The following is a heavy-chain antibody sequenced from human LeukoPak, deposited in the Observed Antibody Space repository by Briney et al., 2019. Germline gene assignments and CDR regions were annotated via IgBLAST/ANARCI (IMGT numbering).Heavy chain of an antibody. D-gene: IGHD3-22*01. J-gene: IGHJ6*03. Sequence: GGSLRLSCAASGFTFDDYGMSWVRQAPGKGLEWVSGINWNGGSTGYADSVKGRFTISRDNAKNSLYLQMNSLRAEDTALYYCARGMPDSSGYSINYMDVWGKGTTVTVSS. CDR2: INWNGGST. V-gene: IGHV3-20*04. CDR1: GFTFDDYG. CDR3: ARGMPDSSGYSINYMDV.